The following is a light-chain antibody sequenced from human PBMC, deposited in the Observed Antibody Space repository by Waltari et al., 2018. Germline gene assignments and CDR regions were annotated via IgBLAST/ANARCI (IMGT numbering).Light chain of an antibody. Sequence: QAVVTQEPSLTVSPGGTVTLTCGSSTGAVTSGHYPHWFQQEPGQAPRTLIYDTNIKHPWTPARFSGSLLGGKAALTLSGAQPEDEAEYYCLLYYSGTRVFGGGTKLTVL. CDR1: TGAVTSGHY. J-gene: IGLJ2*01. CDR3: LLYYSGTRV. V-gene: IGLV7-46*01. CDR2: DTN.